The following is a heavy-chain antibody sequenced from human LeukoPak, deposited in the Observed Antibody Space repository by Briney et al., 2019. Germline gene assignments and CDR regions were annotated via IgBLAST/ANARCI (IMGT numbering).Heavy chain of an antibody. Sequence: SVKVSCKSSGGTFSSYAISWVRQAPGQGLGWIGGIITIFGKANYAQKFKGRVTITTDESTSTANMELSSLRSEYTAVYYCARDRMGNPNYMDVWGKGTTVTVSS. CDR3: ARDRMGNPNYMDV. J-gene: IGHJ6*03. D-gene: IGHD4-23*01. CDR1: GGTFSSYA. V-gene: IGHV1-69*05. CDR2: IITIFGKA.